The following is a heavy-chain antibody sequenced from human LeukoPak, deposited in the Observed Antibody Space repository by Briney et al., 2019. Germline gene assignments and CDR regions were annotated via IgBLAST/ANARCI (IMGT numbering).Heavy chain of an antibody. Sequence: GASVKVSCKASGGTFSSYAISWVRQAPGQGLEWMGGIIPIFGTANYAQKFQGRVTITADESTSTAYMELSSLRSEDTAVYYCARMEGDYGGKNWFDPWGQGTLVTVSS. CDR1: GGTFSSYA. J-gene: IGHJ5*02. V-gene: IGHV1-69*01. CDR3: ARMEGDYGGKNWFDP. CDR2: IIPIFGTA. D-gene: IGHD4-23*01.